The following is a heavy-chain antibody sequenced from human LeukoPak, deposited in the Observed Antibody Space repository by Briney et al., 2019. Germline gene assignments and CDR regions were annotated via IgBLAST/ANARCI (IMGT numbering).Heavy chain of an antibody. V-gene: IGHV6-1*01. J-gene: IGHJ6*03. CDR3: ARVCRSGSYPTYYYYYYMDV. CDR2: TYFRSKWYD. D-gene: IGHD3-10*01. Sequence: SQTLSLTCAISGDSVSSNSAAWNWIRQSPSRGLEWLGRTYFRSKWYDDYAVSVRSRITINPDTSKNQFSLQLNSVTPEDTAVYYCARVCRSGSYPTYYYYYYMDVWGKGTTVTVSS. CDR1: GDSVSSNSAA.